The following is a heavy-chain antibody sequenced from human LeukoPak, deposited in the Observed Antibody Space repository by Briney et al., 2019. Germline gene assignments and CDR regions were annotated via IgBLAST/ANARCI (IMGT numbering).Heavy chain of an antibody. CDR2: MRPDGSDR. CDR1: GFNFNTYA. CDR3: TREGDFDY. J-gene: IGHJ4*02. Sequence: GGSLRLSCAASGFNFNTYAMHWVRQAPGQGLEWVAFMRPDGSDRFYADSVKGRFTISRDNSKSTLYLQMDSLRPEDTAMYYCTREGDFDYWGQGTLVTVSS. D-gene: IGHD1-26*01. V-gene: IGHV3-30*02.